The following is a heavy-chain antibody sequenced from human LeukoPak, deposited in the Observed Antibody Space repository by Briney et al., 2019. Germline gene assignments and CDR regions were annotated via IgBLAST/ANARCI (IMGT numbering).Heavy chain of an antibody. J-gene: IGHJ4*02. CDR2: IYPGDPDT. Sequence: RGESLKISCKGSGYSFTSYWIGWVRQMPGKGLEWMGIIYPGDPDTTYSPSFQGQVTISADKSISTAYLQWSSLRASDTAIYYCARRRGVTATLNYFDYWGQGTLVTVSS. V-gene: IGHV5-51*01. D-gene: IGHD2-21*02. CDR1: GYSFTSYW. CDR3: ARRRGVTATLNYFDY.